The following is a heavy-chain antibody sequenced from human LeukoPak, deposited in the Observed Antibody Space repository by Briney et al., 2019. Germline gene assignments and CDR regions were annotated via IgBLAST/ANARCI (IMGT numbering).Heavy chain of an antibody. CDR2: ISGSGGST. CDR1: GFTFDDYG. V-gene: IGHV3-23*01. Sequence: HPGGSLRLSCAASGFTFDDYGMSRVRQAPGKGLEWVSGISGSGGSTYYADSVKGRFTISRDKSKNTPYLQMNSLRAEDTAVYYCARGSRLRAGYYFDYWGQGTLVTVSS. CDR3: ARGSRLRAGYYFDY. J-gene: IGHJ4*02. D-gene: IGHD2-21*01.